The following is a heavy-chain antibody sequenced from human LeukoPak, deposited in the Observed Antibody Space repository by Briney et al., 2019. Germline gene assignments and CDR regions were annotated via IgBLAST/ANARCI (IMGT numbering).Heavy chain of an antibody. CDR3: ASFTTVSTGDY. Sequence: ASVKVSCKASGYRFGRYYMHWVRQAPGQGLEWMGIINPSDGGTTYAQKFEGRLTLTRDTSMSTVYMELSRLRSEDTAMYYCASFTTVSTGDYWGQGSLVAVFS. CDR2: INPSDGGT. CDR1: GYRFGRYY. J-gene: IGHJ4*02. V-gene: IGHV1-46*01. D-gene: IGHD4-17*01.